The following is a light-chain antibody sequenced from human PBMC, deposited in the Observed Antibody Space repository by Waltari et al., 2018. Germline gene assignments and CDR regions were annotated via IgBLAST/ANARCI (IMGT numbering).Light chain of an antibody. CDR3: SSFTSTNTLL. J-gene: IGLJ3*02. V-gene: IGLV2-14*01. CDR2: EVS. CDR1: SRAIGAFKY. Sequence: QSALTQPASVSGSPGQSVTISCTGTSRAIGAFKYVSWYQQYPDKAPKLIIYEVSNRPSGVSNRFSGSKSGNTASLSISGLQAEDESDYYCSSFTSTNTLLFGGGTKLTVL.